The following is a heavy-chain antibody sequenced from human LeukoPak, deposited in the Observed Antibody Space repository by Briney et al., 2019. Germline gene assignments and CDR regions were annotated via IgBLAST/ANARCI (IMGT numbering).Heavy chain of an antibody. Sequence: GASVKVSCKASGYTFTSYYLHWVRQAPGQGLEWMGIINPSGGSTSHAQKFQGRVTMTRDTSTSTLYMELSSLRSEDTAVYYCARETGTGPADYWGQGTLVTVSS. V-gene: IGHV1-46*01. CDR3: ARETGTGPADY. CDR1: GYTFTSYY. CDR2: INPSGGST. J-gene: IGHJ4*02. D-gene: IGHD1-1*01.